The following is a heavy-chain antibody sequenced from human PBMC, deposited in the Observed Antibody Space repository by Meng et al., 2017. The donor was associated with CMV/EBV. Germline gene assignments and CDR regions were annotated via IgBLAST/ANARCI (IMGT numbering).Heavy chain of an antibody. Sequence: SETLSLTCAVYGGSFSGYYWSWIRQPPGKGLEWIGEINHSGSTNYNPSLKSRVTISVDTSKNQFSLKLSSVTAADTAVYYCARGRYCSSTRCTYYYYGMDVWGQGTTVTVSS. CDR1: GGSFSGYY. CDR2: INHSGST. CDR3: ARGRYCSSTRCTYYYYGMDV. J-gene: IGHJ6*02. D-gene: IGHD2-2*01. V-gene: IGHV4-34*01.